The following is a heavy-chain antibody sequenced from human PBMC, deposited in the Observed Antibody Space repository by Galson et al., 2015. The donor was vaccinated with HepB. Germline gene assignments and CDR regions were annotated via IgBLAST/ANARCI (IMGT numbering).Heavy chain of an antibody. CDR2: IIPILGIA. Sequence: SVKVSCKASGGTFSSYAISWVRQAPGQGLEWMGGIIPILGIANYAQKFQGRVTITADKSTSTAYMELSSLRSEDTAVYYCARVSGPKNYDFWSGPYGGVSYYYYYYMDVWGKGTTVTVSS. J-gene: IGHJ6*03. V-gene: IGHV1-69*10. CDR3: ARVSGPKNYDFWSGPYGGVSYYYYYYMDV. D-gene: IGHD3-3*01. CDR1: GGTFSSYA.